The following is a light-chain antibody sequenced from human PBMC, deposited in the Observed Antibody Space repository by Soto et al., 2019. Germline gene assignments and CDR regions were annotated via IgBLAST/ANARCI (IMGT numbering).Light chain of an antibody. CDR1: ESVISSY. CDR3: QQYGNSRYT. Sequence: IVLTQAPATLSLSPGERATLSCRASESVISSYFAWYQQKPGKASPLLIYRSSTRATGIPDRFSGSGSGTDFTLSIRRLETEDFTMYYCQQYGNSRYTFGQRTQLEIK. J-gene: IGKJ2*01. CDR2: RSS. V-gene: IGKV3-20*01.